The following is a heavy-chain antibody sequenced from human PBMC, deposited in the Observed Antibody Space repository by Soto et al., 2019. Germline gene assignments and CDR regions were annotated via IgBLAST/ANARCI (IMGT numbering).Heavy chain of an antibody. CDR3: ARASSVPNWFDP. Sequence: SETLSLTCTVSGGSISSGDYYWSWVRQPPGKGLEWIGYIYYSGSTYYNPSLKSRVTISVDTSKDQFSLQLNSVNREDTAVYYCARASSVPNWFDPWGQGTLVTDSS. V-gene: IGHV4-30-4*01. J-gene: IGHJ5*02. CDR2: IYYSGST. D-gene: IGHD6-19*01. CDR1: GGSISSGDYY.